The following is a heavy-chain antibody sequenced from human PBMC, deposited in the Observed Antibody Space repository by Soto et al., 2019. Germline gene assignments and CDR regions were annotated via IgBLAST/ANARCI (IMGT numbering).Heavy chain of an antibody. CDR2: IMAYNNNP. D-gene: IGHD1-26*01. Sequence: GASVKVSCKASGYTFSNYGVNWVRPAPGQGLEWLEYIMAYNNNPHYAQKFAGRVTMTADTSTSTAFLGWRSLTSDDTAVYYCARGGPGKSYWTLDSWGQGTQVTVSS. CDR3: ARGGPGKSYWTLDS. CDR1: GYTFSNYG. V-gene: IGHV1-18*01. J-gene: IGHJ4*02.